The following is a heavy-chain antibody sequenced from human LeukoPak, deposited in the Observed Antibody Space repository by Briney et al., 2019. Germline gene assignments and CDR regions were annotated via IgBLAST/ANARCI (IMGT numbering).Heavy chain of an antibody. D-gene: IGHD2-15*01. J-gene: IGHJ4*02. V-gene: IGHV3-7*03. Sequence: PGRSLRLSCAASGFTFSSYGMHWVRQAPGKGLEWVANIKQDGSEKYYVDSVKGRFTISRDNAKNTLYLQMNSLRAEDTAVYYCAKNEGYCSGGSCRYSGLFDYWGQGTLVTVSS. CDR2: IKQDGSEK. CDR3: AKNEGYCSGGSCRYSGLFDY. CDR1: GFTFSSYG.